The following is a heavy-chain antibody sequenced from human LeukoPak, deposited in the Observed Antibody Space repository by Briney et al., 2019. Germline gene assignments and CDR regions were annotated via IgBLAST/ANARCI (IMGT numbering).Heavy chain of an antibody. Sequence: SVNVSCKASGYTFTSYYMHWVRQAPGQGLEWMGIINPSGCSTSYAQKFQGRVTMTRDTSTSTVYMELSSLRSEDTAVYYCARDHEYYYGSGSYYPGGCDYWGQGTLVTVSS. D-gene: IGHD3-10*01. CDR1: GYTFTSYY. CDR3: ARDHEYYYGSGSYYPGGCDY. CDR2: INPSGCST. V-gene: IGHV1-46*01. J-gene: IGHJ4*02.